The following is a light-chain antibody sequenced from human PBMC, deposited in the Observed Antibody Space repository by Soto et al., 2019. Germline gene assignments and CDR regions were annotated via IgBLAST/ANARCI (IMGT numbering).Light chain of an antibody. Sequence: DIQMTQSPSSLSASVGDRVTITCRASQGITNDLAWYQQKPGKVPKLLIYAASTLQSGVPSRFSGSGFGTDFTLTISSLQPEDVATYYCQKYNSALWAFGKGTKVEIK. V-gene: IGKV1-27*01. CDR1: QGITND. CDR3: QKYNSALWA. CDR2: AAS. J-gene: IGKJ1*01.